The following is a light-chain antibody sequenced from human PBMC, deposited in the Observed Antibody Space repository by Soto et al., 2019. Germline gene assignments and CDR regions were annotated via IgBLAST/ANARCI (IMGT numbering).Light chain of an antibody. CDR2: DAS. CDR1: QSVSRY. Sequence: EIVLTQSPATLSLSPGERATLSCRASQSVSRYLAWYQQTPGQAPRLLIYDASNRATGIPARFSGSGSGTDFTLTISSLEPEDFAVYYCQQYGSSPYTFGQGTKLEIK. CDR3: QQYGSSPYT. V-gene: IGKV3-11*01. J-gene: IGKJ2*01.